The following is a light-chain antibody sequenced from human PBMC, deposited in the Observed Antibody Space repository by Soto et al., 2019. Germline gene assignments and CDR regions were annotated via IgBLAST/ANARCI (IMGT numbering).Light chain of an antibody. CDR3: MLFVGSGIWV. V-gene: IGLV8-61*01. J-gene: IGLJ3*02. Sequence: QAVVTQEPSLSVSPGGTVTLTCGLSSGSVSTSYYPNWYQQTPGQAPRTLIYGTNTRSSGVPDRFSGSILGNRAALTITGAQADDESDYYCMLFVGSGIWVFGGGTKLTVL. CDR2: GTN. CDR1: SGSVSTSYY.